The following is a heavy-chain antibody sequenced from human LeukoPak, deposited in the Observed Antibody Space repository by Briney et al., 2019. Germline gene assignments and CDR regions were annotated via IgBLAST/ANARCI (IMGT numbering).Heavy chain of an antibody. CDR3: ASHSGGTTVKYYFDY. CDR1: GGSISSSSYY. Sequence: SETLSLTCTVSGGSISSSSYYWGWIRQPPGKGLEWIGSIYYSGSTYYNPSLKSRVTISVDTSKNQFSLKLSSVTAADTAVYYCASHSGGTTVKYYFDYWGQGTLATVSS. V-gene: IGHV4-39*07. D-gene: IGHD4-17*01. CDR2: IYYSGST. J-gene: IGHJ4*02.